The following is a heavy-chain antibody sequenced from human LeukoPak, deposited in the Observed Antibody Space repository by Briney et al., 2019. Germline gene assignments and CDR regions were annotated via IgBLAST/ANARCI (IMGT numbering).Heavy chain of an antibody. Sequence: GRSLRLSCAASGFTFSSYAMSWVRQAPGKGLEWVSAISGSGGSTYYADSVKGRFTISRDNSKNTLYLQMNSLRAEDTAVYYCAKSYYGSGSYYKNRGAPFDYWGQGTLVTVSS. CDR2: ISGSGGST. CDR1: GFTFSSYA. CDR3: AKSYYGSGSYYKNRGAPFDY. V-gene: IGHV3-23*01. D-gene: IGHD3-10*01. J-gene: IGHJ4*02.